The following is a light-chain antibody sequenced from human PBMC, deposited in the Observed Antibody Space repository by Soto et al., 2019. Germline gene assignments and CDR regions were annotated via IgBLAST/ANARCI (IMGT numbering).Light chain of an antibody. CDR1: ERIYSAY. CDR2: GTS. CDR3: QQYGNSTIT. V-gene: IGKV3-20*01. Sequence: EVVLTQSPGTLSLSRGERATLSCRASERIYSAYLGWYQKKPGQDPRLLIYGTSSRATGIPDRFSGSGSGTDFTLTISRLEPEDFAVYDCQQYGNSTITVGQGTRLDIK. J-gene: IGKJ5*01.